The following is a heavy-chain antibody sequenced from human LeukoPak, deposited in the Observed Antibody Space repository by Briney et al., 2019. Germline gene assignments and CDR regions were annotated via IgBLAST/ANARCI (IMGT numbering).Heavy chain of an antibody. CDR1: GFTFSNFA. CDR2: IGGGDGSI. V-gene: IGHV3-23*01. Sequence: GGSLRLSCAASGFTFSNFAVNWVRQAPGKGLEWVSVIGGGDGSIYYADSVKGRFTISRDNSKNTLYLQMTSLRAEDAAIYYCAKGMGLAHYYFYGMDVWGQGTTVTVPS. CDR3: AKGMGLAHYYFYGMDV. D-gene: IGHD6-19*01. J-gene: IGHJ6*02.